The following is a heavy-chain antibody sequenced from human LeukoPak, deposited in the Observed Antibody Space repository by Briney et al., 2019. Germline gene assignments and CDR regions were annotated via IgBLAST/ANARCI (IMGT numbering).Heavy chain of an antibody. Sequence: GGSLRLSCAASGFTFSSYDTHWVRQATGKGLEWVSAIGTAGDTYYPGSVKGRFTISRENAKNSLYLQMNGLRAGDTAVYYCARGGITFGGVIVLGMDVWGQGTTVTVSS. V-gene: IGHV3-13*01. CDR3: ARGGITFGGVIVLGMDV. D-gene: IGHD3-16*02. J-gene: IGHJ6*02. CDR1: GFTFSSYD. CDR2: IGTAGDT.